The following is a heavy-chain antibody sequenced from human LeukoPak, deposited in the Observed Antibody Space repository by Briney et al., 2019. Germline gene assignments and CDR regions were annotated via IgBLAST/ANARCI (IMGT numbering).Heavy chain of an antibody. J-gene: IGHJ3*02. CDR1: GFTFNTYG. V-gene: IGHV3-48*04. CDR3: ARSHMYGDYGEDI. Sequence: GGSLRLSCAASGFTFNTYGMNWFRQAPGRGLEWISYINSVGGTTFYTDSVKGRFTISRDNANNTLYLQMNSLRAEDAATYYCARSHMYGDYGEDIWGHGTVVAVSS. D-gene: IGHD4-17*01. CDR2: INSVGGTT.